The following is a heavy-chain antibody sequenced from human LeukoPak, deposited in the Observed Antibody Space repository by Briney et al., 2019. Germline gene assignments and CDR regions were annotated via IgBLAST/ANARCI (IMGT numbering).Heavy chain of an antibody. D-gene: IGHD3/OR15-3a*01. CDR3: AKVQGQVIGYYFDY. CDR2: ISYDGSNK. J-gene: IGHJ4*02. Sequence: PGGSLRLSCAASGFTFSSYGMHWVRQAPGKGLEWVAVISYDGSNKYYADSVKGRFTISRDNSKNTLYLQMNSLRAEDTAVYYCAKVQGQVIGYYFDYWGQGTLVTVSS. CDR1: GFTFSSYG. V-gene: IGHV3-30*18.